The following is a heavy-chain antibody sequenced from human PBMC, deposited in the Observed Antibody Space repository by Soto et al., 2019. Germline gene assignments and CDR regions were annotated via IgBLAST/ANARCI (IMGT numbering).Heavy chain of an antibody. CDR2: IYPGDSDT. V-gene: IGHV5-51*01. CDR3: ARVGNYDSSGYYSYYGMDV. D-gene: IGHD3-22*01. CDR1: GYSFTSYW. J-gene: IGHJ6*02. Sequence: PGESLKISCKGSGYSFTSYWIGWVRQMPGKGLEWMGIIYPGDSDTRYSPSFQGQVTISADKSISTAYLQWSSLKASDTAMYYCARVGNYDSSGYYSYYGMDVWGQGTTVTVSS.